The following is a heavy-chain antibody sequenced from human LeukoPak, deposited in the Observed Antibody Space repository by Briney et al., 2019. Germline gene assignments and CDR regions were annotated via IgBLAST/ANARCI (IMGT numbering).Heavy chain of an antibody. D-gene: IGHD4-17*01. Sequence: ASVKVSCKASGYTFTDYDMHWVRQAAGQGPEWLGRINHNGGGTKFAQTFQDRVTMTRDTSINTAYMELSKLRSDDTAVYYCARSTTTMTTGGFDYWGQGTLVTVSS. J-gene: IGHJ4*02. CDR3: ARSTTTMTTGGFDY. CDR2: INHNGGGT. CDR1: GYTFTDYD. V-gene: IGHV1-2*06.